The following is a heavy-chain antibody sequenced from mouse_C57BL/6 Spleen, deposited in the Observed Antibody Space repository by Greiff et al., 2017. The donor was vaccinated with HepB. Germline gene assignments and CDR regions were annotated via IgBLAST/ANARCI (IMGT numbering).Heavy chain of an antibody. D-gene: IGHD4-1*01. CDR1: GFTFSDYG. J-gene: IGHJ2*01. Sequence: EVQGVESGGGLVKPGGSLKLSCAASGFTFSDYGMHWVRQAPEKGLEWVAYISSGSSTIYYADTVKGRFTISRDNAKNTLFLQMTSLRSEDTAMYYCARLGREYYFDYWGQGTTLTVSS. CDR3: ARLGREYYFDY. V-gene: IGHV5-17*01. CDR2: ISSGSSTI.